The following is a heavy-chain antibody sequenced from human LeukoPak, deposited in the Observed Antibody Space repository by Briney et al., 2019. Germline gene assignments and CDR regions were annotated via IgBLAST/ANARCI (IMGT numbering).Heavy chain of an antibody. D-gene: IGHD3-22*01. CDR2: IYSSGST. CDR1: GGSISSGRYY. J-gene: IGHJ3*02. CDR3: ARGPYSYDSSGAFDI. Sequence: PSETLSLTCTVSGGSISSGRYYWSWIRQPAGKGLEWIGRIYSSGSTKYNPSLKSRVTISVDTSKNQFSLKLSSVTAADTAVYYCARGPYSYDSSGAFDIWGQGTMVTVSS. V-gene: IGHV4-61*02.